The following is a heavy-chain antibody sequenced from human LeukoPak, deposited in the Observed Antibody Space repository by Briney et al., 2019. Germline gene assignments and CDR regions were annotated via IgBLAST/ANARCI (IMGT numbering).Heavy chain of an antibody. V-gene: IGHV4-34*01. Sequence: PSETLSLTCAVYGGSFGGYYWSWIRQPPGKGLEWIGEINDSGSSNYIPSLKSRVTISVDRSKNQFSLWLSSVTAADTAVYYCARGVGDTTFGLADYWGQGTLVTVSS. CDR3: ARGVGDTTFGLADY. CDR1: GGSFGGYY. D-gene: IGHD1-26*01. J-gene: IGHJ4*02. CDR2: INDSGSS.